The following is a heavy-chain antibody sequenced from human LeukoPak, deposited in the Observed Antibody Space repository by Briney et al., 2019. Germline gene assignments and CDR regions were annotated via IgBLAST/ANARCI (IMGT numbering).Heavy chain of an antibody. J-gene: IGHJ4*02. CDR3: ARGSFCGGDCYLGFDY. Sequence: GGSLRLSCAASGFTFSSYGMSWVRQAPGKGLEWVSSISSSSSYIYYADSVKGRFTISRDNSKNSLYLQMNSLRAEDTAVYYCARGSFCGGDCYLGFDYWGQGTLVTVSS. D-gene: IGHD2-21*01. V-gene: IGHV3-21*01. CDR2: ISSSSSYI. CDR1: GFTFSSYG.